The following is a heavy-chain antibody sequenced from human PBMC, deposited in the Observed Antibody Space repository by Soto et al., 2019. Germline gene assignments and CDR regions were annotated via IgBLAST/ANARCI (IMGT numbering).Heavy chain of an antibody. D-gene: IGHD5-12*01. V-gene: IGHV1-18*01. CDR3: ARSRGYSGYDSDY. J-gene: IGHJ4*02. CDR1: GYTSTDYN. Sequence: QVQLVQSGAEVKQPGASVTVSCKASGYTSTDYNINWVRQAPGQGLEWMGWISAYNGNTKYAQKLQDRVTMTTDTATSTAYMEVRSLRSEDTAVYYCARSRGYSGYDSDYWGQGTLVTVSS. CDR2: ISAYNGNT.